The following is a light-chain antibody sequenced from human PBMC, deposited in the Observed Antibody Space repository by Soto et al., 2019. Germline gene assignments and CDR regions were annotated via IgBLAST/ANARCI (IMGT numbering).Light chain of an antibody. CDR2: GSS. CDR1: SSNIGAGHV. V-gene: IGLV1-40*01. J-gene: IGLJ2*01. CDR3: QSYDNTLSASV. Sequence: QSVLTQPPSVSGAPGQRVTISCTGSSSNIGAGHVVHWYQQFPGRAPNLLIYGSSNRPSGVPDRFSGSKSGTSASLAITGLQAEDEADYYCQSYDNTLSASVFGGGTTLTVL.